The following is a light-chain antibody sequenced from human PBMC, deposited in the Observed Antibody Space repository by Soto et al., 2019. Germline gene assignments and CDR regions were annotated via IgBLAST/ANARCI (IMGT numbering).Light chain of an antibody. CDR1: SSDVGGYNF. Sequence: QSALTQPASVSGSPGQSITISCAGTSSDVGGYNFVSWYQQHPGKAPKLIIYDVTNRPSGVSDRFSGSKSGSTASLTISGLQAEDEADYNCSSYASGTTRVFGGGTKVTVL. J-gene: IGLJ2*01. CDR2: DVT. CDR3: SSYASGTTRV. V-gene: IGLV2-14*01.